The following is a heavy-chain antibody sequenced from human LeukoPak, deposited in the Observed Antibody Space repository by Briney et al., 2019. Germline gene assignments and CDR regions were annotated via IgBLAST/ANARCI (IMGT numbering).Heavy chain of an antibody. CDR2: INSDWSST. V-gene: IGHV3-74*01. CDR3: ASEVEEWNGGNWFDP. J-gene: IGHJ5*02. D-gene: IGHD1-1*01. CDR1: GFTFRSYG. Sequence: GGSLRLSCAASGFTFRSYGMHWVRQAPGKGLVWVSRINSDWSSTSYADSVKGRFTISRDNAKNTLYLQMNSLRPEDTAVYYCASEVEEWNGGNWFDPWGQGTLVTVSS.